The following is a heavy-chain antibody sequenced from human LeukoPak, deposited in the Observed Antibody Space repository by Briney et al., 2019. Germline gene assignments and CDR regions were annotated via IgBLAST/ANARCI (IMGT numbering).Heavy chain of an antibody. CDR2: ISVKNGNT. V-gene: IGHV1-18*01. Sequence: GASVTVSCKASDYTFPSSDINWVRQAPGQGLGWMGWISVKNGNTTNAQTLQGRVTMTTDTSTSTAYMELRSLRTADTAVYYCATQFCTSSACDYPYWGRGTLVTVSS. CDR3: ATQFCTSSACDYPY. D-gene: IGHD2-8*01. CDR1: DYTFPSSD. J-gene: IGHJ4*02.